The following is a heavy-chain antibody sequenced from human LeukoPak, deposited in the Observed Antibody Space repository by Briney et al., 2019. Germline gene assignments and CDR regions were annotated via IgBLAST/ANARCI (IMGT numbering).Heavy chain of an antibody. Sequence: SETLSLTCTVSGGSISSSSYYWGWLRQPPGKGLGWIGSIYYSGSTYYNPSLKSRVTISVDTSKNQFSLKLSSVTAADTAVYYCARAAYAPGDFDYWGQGTLVTVSS. D-gene: IGHD2-2*01. CDR2: IYYSGST. CDR3: ARAAYAPGDFDY. J-gene: IGHJ4*02. CDR1: GGSISSSSYY. V-gene: IGHV4-39*01.